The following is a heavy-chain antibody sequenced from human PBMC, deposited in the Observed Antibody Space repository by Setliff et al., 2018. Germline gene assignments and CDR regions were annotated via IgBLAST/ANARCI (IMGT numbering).Heavy chain of an antibody. Sequence: PSETLSLTCTVSGDSISRAKYYWSWIRQSAGKGLECIGRIYTDGSTKYNPSLNSRVTLLIDTAKNQISLRLSSVTAADTAVYFCARGTGFSYMDVWGKGTTVTVSS. CDR3: ARGTGFSYMDV. CDR1: GDSISRAKYY. CDR2: IYTDGST. D-gene: IGHD3-3*01. V-gene: IGHV4-61*02. J-gene: IGHJ6*03.